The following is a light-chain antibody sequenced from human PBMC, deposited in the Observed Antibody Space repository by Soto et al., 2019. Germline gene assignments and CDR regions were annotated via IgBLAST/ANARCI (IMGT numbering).Light chain of an antibody. CDR2: GNH. CDR3: QAYDYSLTASV. Sequence: QSVLIQASSMSGTPGQRVTISCSGSSSNIGSNTVNWYQQVPGTAPKLLIYGNHERPSGVPDRFSGSKSGTSASLAISGLQAEDEADYYCQAYDYSLTASVFGGGTKLTVL. V-gene: IGLV1-44*01. CDR1: SSNIGSNT. J-gene: IGLJ3*02.